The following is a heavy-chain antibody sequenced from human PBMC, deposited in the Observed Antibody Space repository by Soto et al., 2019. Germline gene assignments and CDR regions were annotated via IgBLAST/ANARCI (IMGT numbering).Heavy chain of an antibody. D-gene: IGHD5-12*01. CDR2: ISYDGSDK. Sequence: GGSLRLSCAASGFIFSNYGMHWARQAPGKGLEWVAVISYDGSDKRYADSVRGRFTISRDNSKNTLFLQVTSLRAEDTAVYYCAKELSGYDPGFEYWGQGTPVTVYS. J-gene: IGHJ4*02. CDR3: AKELSGYDPGFEY. CDR1: GFIFSNYG. V-gene: IGHV3-30*18.